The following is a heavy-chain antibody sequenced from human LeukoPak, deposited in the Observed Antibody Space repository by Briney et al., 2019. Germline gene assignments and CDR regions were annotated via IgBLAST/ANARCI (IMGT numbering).Heavy chain of an antibody. V-gene: IGHV1-24*01. CDR2: FDPEYGEK. CDR3: ATGIMIPAGFDY. D-gene: IGHD3-16*01. Sequence: ASVKVSYKISGDTLSQLTIHRVRQAPGEGLEKMGRFDPEYGEKVFAQTFQGRVTMTGDTSTNTACMELSSLRSEDTAVYYCATGIMIPAGFDYWGQGTLVTVSS. CDR1: GDTLSQLT. J-gene: IGHJ4*02.